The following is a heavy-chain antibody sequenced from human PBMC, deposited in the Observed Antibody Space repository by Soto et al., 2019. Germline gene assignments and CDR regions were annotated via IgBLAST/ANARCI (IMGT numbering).Heavy chain of an antibody. D-gene: IGHD6-19*01. CDR1: GFTFSSYG. Sequence: QVQLVESGGGVVQPGRSLRLSCAASGFTFSSYGMHWVRQAPGKGLEWVAVISYDGSNKYYADSVKGRFTISRDNSKNTLYLQMNSLRAEDTAVYYCVKDPQQWLALGDAFDIWGQGTMVTVSS. CDR3: VKDPQQWLALGDAFDI. J-gene: IGHJ3*02. V-gene: IGHV3-30*18. CDR2: ISYDGSNK.